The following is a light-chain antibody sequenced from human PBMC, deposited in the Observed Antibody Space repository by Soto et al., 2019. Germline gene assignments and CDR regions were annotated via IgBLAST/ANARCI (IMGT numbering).Light chain of an antibody. CDR3: QQYNQWPIT. J-gene: IGKJ5*01. CDR1: QSAGTN. Sequence: EIVMTQSPATLTVSPGERATLSCRASQSAGTNLAWYQQKPGHAPRLLIHGAFTRATGIPARFSGSGSGTEFTLTISSLQSEDFAVFYCQQYNQWPITFGQGTRLEIK. V-gene: IGKV3-15*01. CDR2: GAF.